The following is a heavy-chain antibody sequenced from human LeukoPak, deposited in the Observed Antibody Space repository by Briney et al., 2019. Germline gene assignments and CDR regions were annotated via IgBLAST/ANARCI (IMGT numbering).Heavy chain of an antibody. V-gene: IGHV4-59*12. Sequence: PSETLSLTCTVSGGSISSYYWNWIRQPPGKGLEWIGYIYYSGNTNYNPSLESRVTISVDTSKNQFSLKLSSVTAVDTAVYYCARDRSSRGYCSGGSCDPYDYWGQGTLVTVSS. D-gene: IGHD2-15*01. CDR1: GGSISSYY. CDR3: ARDRSSRGYCSGGSCDPYDY. CDR2: IYYSGNT. J-gene: IGHJ4*02.